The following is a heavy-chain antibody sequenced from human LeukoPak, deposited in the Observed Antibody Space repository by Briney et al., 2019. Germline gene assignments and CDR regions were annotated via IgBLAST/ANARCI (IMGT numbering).Heavy chain of an antibody. CDR1: GGSMNSYY. D-gene: IGHD1-7*01. V-gene: IGHV4-59*01. Sequence: SETLSLTCTVSGGSMNSYYWSWVRQPSGKGLEWIAYIYYLGSTSYSPSLRGRGSISVDTSKNQFSLNLNSVTAADTAIYYCARTRTYLDYWGQGALVTVSS. CDR3: ARTRTYLDY. J-gene: IGHJ4*02. CDR2: IYYLGST.